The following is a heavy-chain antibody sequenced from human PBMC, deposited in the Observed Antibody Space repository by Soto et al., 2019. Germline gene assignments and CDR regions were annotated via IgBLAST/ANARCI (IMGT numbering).Heavy chain of an antibody. V-gene: IGHV4-34*01. CDR3: ASARFDY. CDR2: INHRGNT. J-gene: IGHJ4*02. Sequence: SETLSLTCAVNGGSFSATYWTWIRQPPGKGLEWIGEINHRGNTNYSPSLKNRVTISVDASNNHFSLKLTSVTAADTAIYFCASARFDYWGRGILVTVSS. CDR1: GGSFSATY.